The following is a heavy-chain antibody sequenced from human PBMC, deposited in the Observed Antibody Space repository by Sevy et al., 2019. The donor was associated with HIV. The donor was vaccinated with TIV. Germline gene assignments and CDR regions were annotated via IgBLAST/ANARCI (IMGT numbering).Heavy chain of an antibody. CDR2: ISYDESSK. J-gene: IGHJ3*02. D-gene: IGHD3-3*01. CDR1: GFNFSSYG. Sequence: GGSLRLSCAASGFNFSSYGMHWVRQAPGKGLEWVAVISYDESSKYYADSVKGRFTISRDISKKTVYLQVNRLRAEDTAVYYFAKESGSYYDFWSGHDAFAIWGQGTMVTVSS. CDR3: AKESGSYYDFWSGHDAFAI. V-gene: IGHV3-30*18.